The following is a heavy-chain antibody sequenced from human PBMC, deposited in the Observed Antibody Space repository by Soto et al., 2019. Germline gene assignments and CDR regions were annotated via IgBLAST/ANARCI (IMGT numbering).Heavy chain of an antibody. J-gene: IGHJ4*02. Sequence: PSETLSLTCTVSGGSVSSGSYYWSWIRQPPGKGLEWIGYIYYSGSTNYNPSLKSRVTISVDTSKNQFSLKLSSVTAADTAVYYCAREKNAGFDYWGQGTLVTVSS. D-gene: IGHD1-1*01. CDR1: GGSVSSGSYY. CDR3: AREKNAGFDY. V-gene: IGHV4-61*01. CDR2: IYYSGST.